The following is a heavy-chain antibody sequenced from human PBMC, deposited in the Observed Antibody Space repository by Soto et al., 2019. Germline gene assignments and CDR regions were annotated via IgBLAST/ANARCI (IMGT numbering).Heavy chain of an antibody. Sequence: VPLVESGGGVVQPGRSLRLSCAASGFTFSDYAMHWVRQAPGKGLEWVAVVSHDGRNTHYADSVKGRFTIPRDSSTNTVSLEMTSLRAEDTAVYYCAKGGRQWLVTSDFNYWGQGALVTVSS. V-gene: IGHV3-30*18. CDR2: VSHDGRNT. CDR3: AKGGRQWLVTSDFNY. D-gene: IGHD6-19*01. J-gene: IGHJ4*02. CDR1: GFTFSDYA.